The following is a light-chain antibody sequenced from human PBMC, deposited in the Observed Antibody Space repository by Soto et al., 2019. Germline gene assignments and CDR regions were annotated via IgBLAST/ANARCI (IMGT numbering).Light chain of an antibody. CDR3: QQSYSTPLT. J-gene: IGKJ4*01. CDR1: QNVNGN. CDR2: SVS. Sequence: EIVLTQSPATLSVSPGESATLSCRASQNVNGNLAWYQQKPGQAPRLLLYSVSIRATGIPARFSGSGTGTEFTLTISSLQPEDFATYYCQQSYSTPLTFGGGTKVEIK. V-gene: IGKV3-15*01.